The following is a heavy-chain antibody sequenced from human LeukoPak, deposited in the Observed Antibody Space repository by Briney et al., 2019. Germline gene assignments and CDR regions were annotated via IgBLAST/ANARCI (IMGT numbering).Heavy chain of an antibody. V-gene: IGHV1-8*01. J-gene: IGHJ6*02. CDR2: MNPNSGNT. CDR3: ARGRSLVPFGFLYYYYYGMDV. Sequence: ASVKVSCKASGYTFTSYDINWVRQATGQGLEWMGWMNPNSGNTGYAQKLQGRVTMTRNTSISTAYMELSSLRSEDTAVYYCARGRSLVPFGFLYYYYYGMDVWGQGTTVTVSS. D-gene: IGHD6-13*01. CDR1: GYTFTSYD.